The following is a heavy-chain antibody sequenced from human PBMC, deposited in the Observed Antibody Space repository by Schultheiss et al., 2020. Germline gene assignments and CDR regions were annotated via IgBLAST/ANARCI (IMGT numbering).Heavy chain of an antibody. Sequence: GESLKISCAASGFTFSSYAMSWVRQAPGKGLEWVSAISGSGGSTYYADSVKGRFTISRDNSKNTLYLQMNSLRAEDTAVYYCAKPPNYYDSSGYYFRDWYFDLWGRGTLVTVSS. CDR3: AKPPNYYDSSGYYFRDWYFDL. CDR2: ISGSGGST. CDR1: GFTFSSYA. V-gene: IGHV3-23*01. D-gene: IGHD3-22*01. J-gene: IGHJ2*01.